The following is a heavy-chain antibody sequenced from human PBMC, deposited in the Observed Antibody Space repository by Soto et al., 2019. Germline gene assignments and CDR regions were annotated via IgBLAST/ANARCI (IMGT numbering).Heavy chain of an antibody. D-gene: IGHD2-2*01. CDR3: ARYHEDIVVVPAATETGFDY. CDR2: IYYSGST. J-gene: IGHJ4*02. CDR1: SGSISSSSYY. Sequence: PSETLSLTCTVSSGSISSSSYYWGWIRRPPGKGLEWIGSIYYSGSTYYNPSLKSRVTISVDTSKNQFSLKLSSVTAADTAVYYCARYHEDIVVVPAATETGFDYWGQGTLVTVSS. V-gene: IGHV4-39*01.